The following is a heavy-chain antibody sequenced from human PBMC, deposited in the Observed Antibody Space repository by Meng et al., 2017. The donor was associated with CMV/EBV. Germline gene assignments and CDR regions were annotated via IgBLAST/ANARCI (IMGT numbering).Heavy chain of an antibody. CDR1: GFTFSSYA. J-gene: IGHJ6*02. V-gene: IGHV3-30*04. CDR2: ISYDGSNK. D-gene: IGHD3-3*01. CDR3: ARDLETYYDFWSGLYGKDV. Sequence: GGSLRLSCAASGFTFSSYAMHWVRQAPGKGLEWVAVISYDGSNKYYADSVKGRFTISRDNSKNTLYLQMNSLRAEDTAVYYCARDLETYYDFWSGLYGKDVWGQGTTVTVSS.